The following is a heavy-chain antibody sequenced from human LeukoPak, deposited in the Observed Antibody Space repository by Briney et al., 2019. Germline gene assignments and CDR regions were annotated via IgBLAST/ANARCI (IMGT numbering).Heavy chain of an antibody. CDR3: AKELVDGYDFDY. V-gene: IGHV3-21*01. J-gene: IGHJ4*02. CDR2: ISSSSSYI. CDR1: GFTFSSYS. Sequence: GGSLRLSCAASGFTFSSYSMNWVRQAPGKGLEWVSSISSSSSYIYYADSVKGRFTISRDNAKNSLYLQMNSLRAEDTAVYYCAKELVDGYDFDYWGQGTLVTVSS. D-gene: IGHD5-24*01.